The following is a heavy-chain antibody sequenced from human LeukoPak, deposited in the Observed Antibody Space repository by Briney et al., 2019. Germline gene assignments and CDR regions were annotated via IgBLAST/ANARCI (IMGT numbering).Heavy chain of an antibody. CDR2: IIPIFGTA. Sequence: SVKVSCKASGGTFSSYAISLVRQAPGQGLEWMGGIIPIFGTANYAQKFQGRVTITADESTSTAYMELSSLRSEDTAVYYCARGTPMVRGVIIRLRWVYFDYWGQGTLVTVSS. D-gene: IGHD3-10*01. J-gene: IGHJ4*02. V-gene: IGHV1-69*13. CDR1: GGTFSSYA. CDR3: ARGTPMVRGVIIRLRWVYFDY.